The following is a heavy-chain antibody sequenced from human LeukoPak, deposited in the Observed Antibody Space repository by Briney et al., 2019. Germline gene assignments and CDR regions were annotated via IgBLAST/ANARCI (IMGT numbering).Heavy chain of an antibody. CDR2: IYSSGSN. Sequence: SETLSLTCTVSGGSISGYFWTWIRQPAGKGLEWIGRIYSSGSNNYNPSLKSRATMSLDTSKNHFSLNLTSVTAADTDVYDCAREPTSAREATRGRSLVYWGQGTLVTVSS. CDR1: GGSISGYF. D-gene: IGHD1-26*01. J-gene: IGHJ4*02. CDR3: AREPTSAREATRGRSLVY. V-gene: IGHV4-4*07.